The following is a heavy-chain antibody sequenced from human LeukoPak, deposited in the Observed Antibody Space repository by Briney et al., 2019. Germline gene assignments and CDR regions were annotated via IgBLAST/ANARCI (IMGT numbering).Heavy chain of an antibody. CDR3: ARAVYSGGMRGAFDI. V-gene: IGHV3-48*03. D-gene: IGHD2-15*01. CDR1: GFGFSSYE. J-gene: IGHJ3*02. CDR2: ISSSGSTI. Sequence: GGSLRLSCAASGFGFSSYEMNWVRQAPGKGLEWVSYISSSGSTIYYADSVKGRLTISRDNAKNSLYLQMNSLRAEDTAVYYCARAVYSGGMRGAFDIWGQGTMVTVSS.